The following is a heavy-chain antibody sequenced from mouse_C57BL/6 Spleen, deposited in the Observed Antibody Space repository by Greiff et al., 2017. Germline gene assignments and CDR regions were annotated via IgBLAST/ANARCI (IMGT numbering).Heavy chain of an antibody. CDR1: GYAFSSSW. CDR2: IYPGDGDT. D-gene: IGHD4-1*02. CDR3: ASPSTGYYFDY. J-gene: IGHJ2*01. Sequence: VQLQQSGPELVKPGASVKISCKASGYAFSSSWMNWVKQRPGKGLEWIGRIYPGDGDTNYNGKFKGKATLTADKSSSTAYMQLSSLTSEDSAVXFCASPSTGYYFDYWGQGTTLTVSS. V-gene: IGHV1-82*01.